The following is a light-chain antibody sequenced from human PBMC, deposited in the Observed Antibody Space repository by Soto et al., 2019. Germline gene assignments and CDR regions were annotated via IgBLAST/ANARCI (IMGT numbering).Light chain of an antibody. CDR3: HSYTTTGSLWV. J-gene: IGLJ3*02. Sequence: QSALTQPASVSGSLGQSITISCTGTSRDVGGYNYVSWYQHHPGKGPKVLIYEVSYRPSGVSDRFSGSKSGNTASLTISGLQHEDEDHYYCHSYTTTGSLWVFGGGTKLTVL. V-gene: IGLV2-14*01. CDR2: EVS. CDR1: SRDVGGYNY.